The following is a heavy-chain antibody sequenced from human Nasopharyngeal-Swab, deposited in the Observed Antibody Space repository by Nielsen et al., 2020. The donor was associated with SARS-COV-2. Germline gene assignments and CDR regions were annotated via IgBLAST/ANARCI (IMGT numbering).Heavy chain of an antibody. J-gene: IGHJ6*03. CDR2: INTDASRT. CDR1: GFTLSNYW. CDR3: ARADRGGSYFSQYYYYMDV. V-gene: IGHV3-74*01. D-gene: IGHD1-26*01. Sequence: GESLKISCAASGFTLSNYWIHWVRQTPGKGLLWVSRINTDASRTSYADSVKGRFTISRDNAKNTVYLQMNSLRAEDTALYYCARADRGGSYFSQYYYYMDVWGTGTTVTVSS.